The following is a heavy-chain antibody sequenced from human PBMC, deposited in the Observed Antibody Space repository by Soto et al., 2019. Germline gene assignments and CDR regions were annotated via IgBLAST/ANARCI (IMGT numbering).Heavy chain of an antibody. D-gene: IGHD2-2*01. CDR3: ASSQGSSTSLEIYYYYYYGMAV. CDR1: GGTFSSYA. J-gene: IGHJ6*02. V-gene: IGHV1-69*01. Sequence: QVQLVQSGAEVKKPGSSVKVSCKASGGTFSSYAISWVRQAPGQGLECMGGIIPISDTTNYAQKFQGRVTITADESTSTAYMELSSLRSEDTAVYYCASSQGSSTSLEIYYYYYYGMAVWGQGTTVTVSS. CDR2: IIPISDTT.